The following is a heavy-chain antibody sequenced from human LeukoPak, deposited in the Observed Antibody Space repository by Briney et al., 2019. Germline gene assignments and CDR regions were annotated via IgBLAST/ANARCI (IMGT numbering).Heavy chain of an antibody. Sequence: SETLSLTCTVSGGSISNYYWSWIRQPAEKGLEWIGRIYFAGSTNYNPSLKSRVTMSVDTSKNQFSLKLTSVTAADTAIYYCARVAYGDYYFDYWGQGTLVTVSS. D-gene: IGHD4-17*01. V-gene: IGHV4-4*07. CDR1: GGSISNYY. J-gene: IGHJ4*02. CDR3: ARVAYGDYYFDY. CDR2: IYFAGST.